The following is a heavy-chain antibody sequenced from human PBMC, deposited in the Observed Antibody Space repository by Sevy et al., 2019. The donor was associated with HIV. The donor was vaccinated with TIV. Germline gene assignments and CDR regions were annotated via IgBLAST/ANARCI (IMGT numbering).Heavy chain of an antibody. Sequence: GGSLRLSCAATGFTFSSFEMNWVRQAPGKGLEWVSSISTSGSNRDYADSLKGRVTISRDNAKKSLYLQMNSLRAEDTAIYFCAKRGGQYDLGMDVWGQGTTVTVSS. J-gene: IGHJ6*02. D-gene: IGHD1-1*01. CDR1: GFTFSSFE. CDR3: AKRGGQYDLGMDV. V-gene: IGHV3-48*03. CDR2: ISTSGSNR.